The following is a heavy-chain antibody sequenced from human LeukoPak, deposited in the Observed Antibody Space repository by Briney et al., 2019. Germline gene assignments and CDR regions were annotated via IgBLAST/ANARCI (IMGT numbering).Heavy chain of an antibody. CDR3: ASGGDYYGSGSLFDP. D-gene: IGHD3-10*01. CDR2: INPSGGST. Sequence: ASVKVSCKASGYTFTSYYMYWVRQAPGQGLEWMGIINPSGGSTSYAQKFQGRVTMTRDTSTSTVYMELSSLRSGDTAVYYCASGGDYYGSGSLFDPWGQGTLVTVSS. V-gene: IGHV1-46*01. J-gene: IGHJ5*02. CDR1: GYTFTSYY.